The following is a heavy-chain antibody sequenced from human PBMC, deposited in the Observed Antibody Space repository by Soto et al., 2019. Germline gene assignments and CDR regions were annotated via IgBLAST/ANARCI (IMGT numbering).Heavy chain of an antibody. D-gene: IGHD6-19*01. V-gene: IGHV3-23*01. J-gene: IGHJ4*02. CDR1: GFTFSGYA. Sequence: GSLRLSCAASGFTFSGYAMSWVRQAPGKGLEWVSAISGSGGSTYYADSVKGRFTISRDNSKNTLYLQMNSLRAEDTAVYYCAKADSSGWYNPFDYWGQGTLVTVSS. CDR3: AKADSSGWYNPFDY. CDR2: ISGSGGST.